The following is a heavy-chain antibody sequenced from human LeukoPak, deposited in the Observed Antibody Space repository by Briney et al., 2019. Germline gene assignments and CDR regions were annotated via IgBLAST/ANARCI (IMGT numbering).Heavy chain of an antibody. CDR1: GFTFSTYA. V-gene: IGHV3-9*01. Sequence: GGSLRLSCAASGFTFSTYAMSWVRQAPGKGLEWVSGISWNSGSIGYADSVKGRFTISRDNAKNSLYLQMNSLRAEDTALYYCAKEERAFDIWGQGTMVTVSS. CDR2: ISWNSGSI. CDR3: AKEERAFDI. J-gene: IGHJ3*02.